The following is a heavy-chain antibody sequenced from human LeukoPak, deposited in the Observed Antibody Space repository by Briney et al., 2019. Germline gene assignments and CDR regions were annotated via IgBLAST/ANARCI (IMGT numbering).Heavy chain of an antibody. CDR2: IYPCDSDT. Sequence: GESLKISCKGSGYSFTSYWIGWVRQMPGKGLEWMGIIYPCDSDTRYSPSFQGQVTISADKSIGTASLQWSSLKASDTAMYYCARHGLSIAAAGKVSSRVYYYYGMDVWGQGTTVTVSS. D-gene: IGHD6-13*01. CDR1: GYSFTSYW. J-gene: IGHJ6*02. CDR3: ARHGLSIAAAGKVSSRVYYYYGMDV. V-gene: IGHV5-51*01.